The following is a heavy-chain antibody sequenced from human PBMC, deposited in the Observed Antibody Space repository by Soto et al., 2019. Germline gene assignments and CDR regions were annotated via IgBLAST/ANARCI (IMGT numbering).Heavy chain of an antibody. D-gene: IGHD3-16*01. Sequence: GGSLRLSCAASGFTFSDRYMDWVRQAPGKGLEWVGRTKNKANGYTTEYAASVKGRFTISRDYSRDSVYLQMNSLKTDDTAVYYCTIEGAYPGPDFDYWGQGTLVTVSS. J-gene: IGHJ4*02. CDR3: TIEGAYPGPDFDY. CDR2: TKNKANGYTT. CDR1: GFTFSDRY. V-gene: IGHV3-72*01.